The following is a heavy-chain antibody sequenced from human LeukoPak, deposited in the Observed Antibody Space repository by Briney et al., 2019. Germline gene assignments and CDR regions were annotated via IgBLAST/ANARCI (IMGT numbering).Heavy chain of an antibody. D-gene: IGHD3-10*01. CDR3: AKSVPAIRGEIDY. V-gene: IGHV3-30*02. CDR1: GFTFSDFG. CDR2: IRYNGDDE. J-gene: IGHJ4*02. Sequence: PGGSLTLSCAASGFTFSDFGMHWVRQAPGKGLEWVAFIRYNGDDEQYADSVKGRFTISRDNSKDTLYLQMNRLRAEDTAIYYCAKSVPAIRGEIDYWGQGTLVTVSS.